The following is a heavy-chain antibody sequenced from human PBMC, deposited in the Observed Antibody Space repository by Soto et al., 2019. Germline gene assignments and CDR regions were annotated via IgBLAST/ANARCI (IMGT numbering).Heavy chain of an antibody. J-gene: IGHJ4*03. D-gene: IGHD3-10*01. CDR3: ARDGVAAGNINFDY. Sequence: ASVKVTCKASGYMFTKSAMHWVRQAPGQRLEWMGWISGDSGNTKYSPKLQDRVTITRDTSASTAYMELSSLRSEDTALYYCARDGVAAGNINFDYWGQGTLVTVSS. CDR2: ISGDSGNT. CDR1: GYMFTKSA. V-gene: IGHV1-3*01.